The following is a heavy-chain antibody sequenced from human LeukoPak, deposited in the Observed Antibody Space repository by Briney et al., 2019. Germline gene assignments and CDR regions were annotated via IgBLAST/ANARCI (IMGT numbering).Heavy chain of an antibody. CDR2: ISYDGSNK. D-gene: IGHD3-10*01. Sequence: GRSLRLSCAASGFTFSSYGMHWVRQAPGKGLEWVAVISYDGSNKYYADSVKGRFTISRDNAKNSLYLQMNSLRAEDTAVYYCARLTVNYYYGSGSGPNYYYYMDVWGKGTTVTISS. CDR1: GFTFSSYG. J-gene: IGHJ6*03. V-gene: IGHV3-30*03. CDR3: ARLTVNYYYGSGSGPNYYYYMDV.